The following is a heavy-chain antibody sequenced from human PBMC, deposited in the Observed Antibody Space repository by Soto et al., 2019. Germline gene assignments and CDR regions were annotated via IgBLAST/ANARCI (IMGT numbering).Heavy chain of an antibody. Sequence: LRLSCAASGFTFSSYAMSWVRQAPGKGLEWVSAISGSGGSTYYADSVKGRFTISRDNSKNTLYLQMNSLRAEDTAVYYCAKSLLYSVGPYYFDYWGQGTLVTVSS. CDR2: ISGSGGST. CDR1: GFTFSSYA. CDR3: AKSLLYSVGPYYFDY. J-gene: IGHJ4*02. V-gene: IGHV3-23*01. D-gene: IGHD4-4*01.